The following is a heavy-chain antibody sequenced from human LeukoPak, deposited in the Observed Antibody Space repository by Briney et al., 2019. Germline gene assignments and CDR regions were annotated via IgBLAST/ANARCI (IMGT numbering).Heavy chain of an antibody. Sequence: GSVKVSCKASGYTFTGYYMHWVRQAPGQGLEWMGWINPNSGGTNYAQKFQGRVTMTRDTSISTAYMELSRLRSDDTAVYYCARGGIGITFGGVIVDWGQGTLVTVSS. D-gene: IGHD3-16*02. CDR1: GYTFTGYY. V-gene: IGHV1-2*02. CDR2: INPNSGGT. J-gene: IGHJ4*02. CDR3: ARGGIGITFGGVIVD.